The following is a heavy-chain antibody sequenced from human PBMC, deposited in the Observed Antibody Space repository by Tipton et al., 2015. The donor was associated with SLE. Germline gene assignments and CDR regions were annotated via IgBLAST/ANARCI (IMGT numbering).Heavy chain of an antibody. J-gene: IGHJ3*02. D-gene: IGHD1-14*01. CDR2: ISWDGGST. CDR1: GFTFSSYA. CDR3: GRARVGMGYVFDI. Sequence: SLRLSCAASGFTFSSYAMSWVRQAPGKGLEWVSLISWDGGSTYYADSVKGRFTISRDNSTNSLYLQMNSLRTEDTALYYCGRARVGMGYVFDIWGQGTMVTVSS. V-gene: IGHV3-43*02.